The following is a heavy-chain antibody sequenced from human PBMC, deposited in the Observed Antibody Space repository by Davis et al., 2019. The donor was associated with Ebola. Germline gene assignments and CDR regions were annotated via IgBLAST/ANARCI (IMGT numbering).Heavy chain of an antibody. V-gene: IGHV1-69*04. Sequence: AASVKVSCKASGGTFSGYVITWVRQAPGQGLEWMGRIIPMLNIASYAQQFQGRVTITADKSTSTAYMELNSLRSDDTAAYYWSRWWDSNLLSRSDAFDIWGPGTVVTVSP. D-gene: IGHD1-26*01. J-gene: IGHJ3*02. CDR2: IIPMLNIA. CDR3: SRWWDSNLLSRSDAFDI. CDR1: GGTFSGYV.